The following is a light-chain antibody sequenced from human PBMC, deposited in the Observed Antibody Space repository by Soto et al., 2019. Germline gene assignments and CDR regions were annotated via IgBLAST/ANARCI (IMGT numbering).Light chain of an antibody. CDR2: DAS. CDR3: QQYNSYWT. J-gene: IGKJ1*01. Sequence: DIQMTQSPSTLSASVGDRVTITCRASQRISSWLAWYQQKPGKAPKLLIYDASSLESGVPSRLSGSGSGTEFTLTISSLQPDEFATYYGQQYNSYWTFSHGTKVEIK. V-gene: IGKV1-5*01. CDR1: QRISSW.